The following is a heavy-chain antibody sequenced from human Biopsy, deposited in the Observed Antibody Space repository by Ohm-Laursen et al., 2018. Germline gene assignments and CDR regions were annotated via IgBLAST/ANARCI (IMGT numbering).Heavy chain of an antibody. CDR2: VYYTGST. CDR3: ARDRGYYSDRTVPGYFDL. D-gene: IGHD3-22*01. CDR1: GGSISSYY. J-gene: IGHJ2*01. V-gene: IGHV4-59*01. Sequence: TLSLTCPVSGGSISSYYWSWIRQPPGKGLQWIGYVYYTGSTDYNPSLQSRVTISVDTSKNHFSLRLRSVTPADTAIYYCARDRGYYSDRTVPGYFDLWGRGTLVTVSS.